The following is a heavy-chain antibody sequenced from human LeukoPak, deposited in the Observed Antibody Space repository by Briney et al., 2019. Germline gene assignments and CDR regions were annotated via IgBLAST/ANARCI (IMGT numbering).Heavy chain of an antibody. Sequence: GGSLRLSCAASGFTFSSYSMNWVRQAPGKGLEWVSYISSSSSTIYYADSVKGRFTISRGNDKNSLYLQMNSLRAEDTAVYYCAREDVVVPPYGMDVWGQGTTVTVSS. D-gene: IGHD2-2*01. CDR1: GFTFSSYS. V-gene: IGHV3-48*01. CDR3: AREDVVVPPYGMDV. CDR2: ISSSSSTI. J-gene: IGHJ6*02.